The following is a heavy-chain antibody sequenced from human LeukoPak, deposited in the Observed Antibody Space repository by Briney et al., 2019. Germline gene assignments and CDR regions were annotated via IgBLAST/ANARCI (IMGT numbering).Heavy chain of an antibody. Sequence: SQTLSLTCAISGDSVSSNSVTWNWIRQSLSRGLEWLGRTYYRSTWYNDYAVSVRGRITVNPDTSKNQFSLHLNSVTPEDTAVYYCARRLTQYDCFDPWGQGILVTVSS. V-gene: IGHV6-1*01. D-gene: IGHD2-2*01. CDR2: TYYRSTWYN. CDR1: GDSVSSNSVT. CDR3: ARRLTQYDCFDP. J-gene: IGHJ5*02.